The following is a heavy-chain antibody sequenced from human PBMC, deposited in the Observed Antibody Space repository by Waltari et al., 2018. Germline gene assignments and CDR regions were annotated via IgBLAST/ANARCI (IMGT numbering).Heavy chain of an antibody. J-gene: IGHJ4*02. Sequence: EVQLLESGGGLVQPGGSLSLSCAASGFTFSSYAMRWVRKAPGKGLEWVSVIYSGGSTYYADAVKGRFTISRDNSKNTLYLQMNSLRAEDTAVYYCAKDLAVTTKHVQDYWGQGTLVTVSS. CDR1: GFTFSSYA. CDR2: IYSGGST. D-gene: IGHD4-4*01. CDR3: AKDLAVTTKHVQDY. V-gene: IGHV3-23*03.